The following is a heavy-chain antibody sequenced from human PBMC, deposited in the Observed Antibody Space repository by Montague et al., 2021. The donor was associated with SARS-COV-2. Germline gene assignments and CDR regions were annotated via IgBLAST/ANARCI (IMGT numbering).Heavy chain of an antibody. CDR1: GFTFSNYN. V-gene: IGHV3-21*01. J-gene: IGHJ4*02. D-gene: IGHD5-18*01. CDR2: ISSSSSYI. Sequence: LRLSCAASGFTFSNYNMNWVRRAPGRGLEWVSSISSSSSYIYYADSVKGRFTISRDNAKNSLYLQMNSLRAEDTAVYYCARDFDTAMKWCFDSWGQGILVTVSS. CDR3: ARDFDTAMKWCFDS.